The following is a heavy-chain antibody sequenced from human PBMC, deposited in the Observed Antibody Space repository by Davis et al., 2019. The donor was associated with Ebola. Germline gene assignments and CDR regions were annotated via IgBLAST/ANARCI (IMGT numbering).Heavy chain of an antibody. V-gene: IGHV1-2*06. D-gene: IGHD4-11*01. CDR2: VILKSGAT. Sequence: ASVPVSCQASRYTFPDYNLHWMRQAPAQGLEWLGRVILKSGATNYAQKFQGRVTMTRDTSISTVYMELSSLRYDDTADYYCARGHNYAHEYWGQGTLVTVFS. CDR3: ARGHNYAHEY. CDR1: RYTFPDYN. J-gene: IGHJ4*02.